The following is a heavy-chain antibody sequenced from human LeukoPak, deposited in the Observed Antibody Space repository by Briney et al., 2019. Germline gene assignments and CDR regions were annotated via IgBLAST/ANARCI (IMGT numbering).Heavy chain of an antibody. J-gene: IGHJ4*02. CDR1: GGTFSNYA. CDR3: ARGWDYDSGGRPTAHVY. Sequence: GASVKVSCKASGGTFSNYAINWVRQAPGQGLEWMGGIIPIFATANYAQKFQGRVTITADESTSTVYMELNSLKSEDTAVYYCARGWDYDSGGRPTAHVYWGQGTLVTVSS. CDR2: IIPIFATA. D-gene: IGHD3-22*01. V-gene: IGHV1-69*13.